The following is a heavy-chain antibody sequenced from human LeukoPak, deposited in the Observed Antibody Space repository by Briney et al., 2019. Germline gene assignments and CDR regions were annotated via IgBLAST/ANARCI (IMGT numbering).Heavy chain of an antibody. D-gene: IGHD3-10*01. CDR2: IYTSGST. J-gene: IGHJ6*02. Sequence: SQTLSLTCTVSGGSISSGSYYWSWIRQPAGKGLEWIGRIYTSGSTNYNPSLKSRVTISVDTSKNQFFLKLSSVTAADTAVYYCARDGFGEFLESGGMDVWGQGTTVTVSS. CDR3: ARDGFGEFLESGGMDV. CDR1: GGSISSGSYY. V-gene: IGHV4-61*02.